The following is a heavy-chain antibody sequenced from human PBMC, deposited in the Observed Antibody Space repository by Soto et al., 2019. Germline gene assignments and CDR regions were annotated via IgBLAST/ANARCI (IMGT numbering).Heavy chain of an antibody. D-gene: IGHD2-2*01. Sequence: QVQLVESGGGVVQPGRSLRLSCEASGFTFSMYGMHCVRQAPGQVLEWVAAISHDGNNKYYGDSVKGRFSISRDNSKNPLYLQLSSLRGDDTSVYSCAKEGRDRSTSCSRCDGLDVWGQGTTVTVS. CDR2: ISHDGNNK. CDR3: AKEGRDRSTSCSRCDGLDV. J-gene: IGHJ6*02. CDR1: GFTFSMYG. V-gene: IGHV3-30*18.